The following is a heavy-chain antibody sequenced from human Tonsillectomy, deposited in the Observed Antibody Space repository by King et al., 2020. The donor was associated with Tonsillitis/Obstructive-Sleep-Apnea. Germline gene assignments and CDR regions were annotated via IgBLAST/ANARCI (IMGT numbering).Heavy chain of an antibody. CDR2: IYPGDSDT. CDR3: ARHGPDTVVVPGTIVPDYYMDV. Sequence: QLVQSGADLKKPGESLKISCKGSGYRFTSFWIGWVRQMPGKGLEWMGNIYPGDSDTKYSPSFQGQVTISADKSISTAYKEWSSLKASDTAMYYCARHGPDTVVVPGTIVPDYYMDVWGKRTTLSVSS. D-gene: IGHD2-2*02. CDR1: GYRFTSFW. J-gene: IGHJ6*03. V-gene: IGHV5-51*01.